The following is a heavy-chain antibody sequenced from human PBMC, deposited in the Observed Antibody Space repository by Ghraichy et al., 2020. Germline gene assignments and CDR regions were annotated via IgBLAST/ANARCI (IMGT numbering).Heavy chain of an antibody. CDR2: IYWNDDK. CDR3: AHTRGITIFGVVPLFDS. CDR1: GFSLSTSGVG. J-gene: IGHJ4*02. V-gene: IGHV2-5*01. D-gene: IGHD3-3*01. Sequence: SSPTLVKPTQTLTLTCTFSGFSLSTSGVGVGWIRQPPGKALEWLALIYWNDDKRYSPSLKSRLTITKDTSKNQVVLTMTNMDPVDTATYYCAHTRGITIFGVVPLFDSWGQGTLVTVSS.